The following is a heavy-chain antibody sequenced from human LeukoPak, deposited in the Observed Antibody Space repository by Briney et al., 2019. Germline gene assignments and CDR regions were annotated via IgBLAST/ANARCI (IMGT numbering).Heavy chain of an antibody. J-gene: IGHJ4*02. CDR3: ASWYSGSSGFDY. V-gene: IGHV4-38-2*01. Sequence: KPSETLSLTCAVSGYSISSGYYWGWIRQPPGKGLEWGGSIYHSGSTYYNPSLKSRVTISVDTSKNQFSLKLSSVTAADTAVYYCASWYSGSSGFDYWGQGTLVTVSS. D-gene: IGHD1-26*01. CDR2: IYHSGST. CDR1: GYSISSGYY.